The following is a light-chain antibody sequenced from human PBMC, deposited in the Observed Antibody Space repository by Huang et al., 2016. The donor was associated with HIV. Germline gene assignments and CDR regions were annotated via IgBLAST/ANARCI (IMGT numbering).Light chain of an antibody. CDR3: QQRSNWVFT. CDR2: DAS. V-gene: IGKV3-11*01. Sequence: EIVLTQSPATLSLSPGERATLSCRASQRVSSYLAWYQQNPGQAPRLLIYDASNRATGIPARFSGSGSGTNFTLTISSLEPEDFAVYYCQQRSNWVFTFGPGTKVDIK. CDR1: QRVSSY. J-gene: IGKJ3*01.